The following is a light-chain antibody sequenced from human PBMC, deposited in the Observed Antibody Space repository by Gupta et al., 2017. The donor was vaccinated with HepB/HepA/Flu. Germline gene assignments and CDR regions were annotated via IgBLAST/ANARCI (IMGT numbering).Light chain of an antibody. J-gene: IGKJ5*01. CDR3: QHLHSYPPIT. V-gene: IGKV1-9*01. CDR1: QGISTY. CDR2: AAS. Sequence: DIQLTQSPSFLSGSVGDRVTITCRASQGISTYLAWYQQEPGKAPKLLIYAASTLQSGVPSRFSGSGSGTEFTLTLSSLQPEDFATYYCQHLHSYPPITFGQGTRLEIK.